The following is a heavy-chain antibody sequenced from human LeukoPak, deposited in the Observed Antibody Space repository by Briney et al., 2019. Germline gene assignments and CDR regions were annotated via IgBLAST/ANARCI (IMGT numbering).Heavy chain of an antibody. CDR3: AKDGVRFGELLDYYYYMDV. CDR1: GFTFDDYA. J-gene: IGHJ6*03. D-gene: IGHD3-10*01. Sequence: GGSLRLSCAASGFTFDDYAMHWVRQAPGKGLEWVSLISWDGGSTYYADSVKGRFTISRDNSKNSLYLQMNSLRAEDTALYYCAKDGVRFGELLDYYYYMDVWGKGTTVTISS. V-gene: IGHV3-43D*03. CDR2: ISWDGGST.